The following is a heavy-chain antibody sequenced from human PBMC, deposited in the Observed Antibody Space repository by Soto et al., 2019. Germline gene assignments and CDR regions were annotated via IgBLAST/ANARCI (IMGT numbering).Heavy chain of an antibody. V-gene: IGHV7-4-1*01. J-gene: IGHJ6*03. CDR2: INTNTGNP. CDR3: ARAQRNDFWSGYYSVAYYYYMDV. D-gene: IGHD3-3*01. Sequence: ASVKVSCKASGYTFTSYAMHWVRQAPGQGLEWMGWINTNTGNPTYAQGFTGRFVFSLDTSVSTAYLQICSLKAEDTAVYYCARAQRNDFWSGYYSVAYYYYMDVWGKGTTVTVSS. CDR1: GYTFTSYA.